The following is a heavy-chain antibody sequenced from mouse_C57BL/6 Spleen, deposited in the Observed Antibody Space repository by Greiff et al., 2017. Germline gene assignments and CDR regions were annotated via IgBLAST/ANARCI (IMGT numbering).Heavy chain of an antibody. CDR1: GFTFSSYA. J-gene: IGHJ2*01. Sequence: EVMLVESGGGLVKPGGSLKLSCAASGFTFSSYAMSWVRQTPEKRLEWVATISDGGSYTYYPDNVKGRFTISRDNAKNNLYPQMSHLKSEDTAMYYCARYYYGIGGDYCDYWGQGTTLTVSS. D-gene: IGHD1-1*01. V-gene: IGHV5-4*03. CDR3: ARYYYGIGGDYCDY. CDR2: ISDGGSYT.